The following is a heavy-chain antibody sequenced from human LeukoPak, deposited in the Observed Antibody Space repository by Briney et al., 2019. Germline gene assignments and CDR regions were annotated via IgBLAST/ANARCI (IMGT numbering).Heavy chain of an antibody. CDR3: ATTTIRLGY. Sequence: SETLSLTCSVSGRSISPYYWSWFRQAPGRGLEWIGYIFSSGASTYKPSLKSRVTVSVDTSKNQFSLKLSSVTAADTAVYYCATTTIRLGYWGQGTLVTVSS. CDR2: IFSSGAS. V-gene: IGHV4-4*09. J-gene: IGHJ4*02. D-gene: IGHD1-26*01. CDR1: GRSISPYY.